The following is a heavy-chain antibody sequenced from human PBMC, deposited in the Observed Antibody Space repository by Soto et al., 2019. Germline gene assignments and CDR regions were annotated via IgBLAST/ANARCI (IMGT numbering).Heavy chain of an antibody. V-gene: IGHV4-34*01. J-gene: IGHJ1*01. CDR2: MNLGGSG. CDR1: GGSFSGYY. D-gene: IGHD6-13*01. CDR3: ARYSSSWSKYLQH. Sequence: PSETLSLTCALYGGSFSGYYWSWIRQTPGKRLEWIGDMNLGGSGNYNPSLKSRVTFSMDPSKNQFSLKLESVIAADTAVYYCARYSSSWSKYLQHWGQGTLVTVSS.